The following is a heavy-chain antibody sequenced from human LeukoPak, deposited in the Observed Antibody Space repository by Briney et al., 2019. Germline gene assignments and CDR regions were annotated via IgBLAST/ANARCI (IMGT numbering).Heavy chain of an antibody. D-gene: IGHD1-26*01. CDR2: IWYDGSNK. Sequence: GRSLRLSCAASGFTFSSYGMHWVRQAPGKGLEWVAVIWYDGSNKYYADSVKGRFTISRDNAKSSLYLQMNSLRAEDTAVYYCASRFSGSPNYWGRGTLVTVSS. CDR1: GFTFSSYG. CDR3: ASRFSGSPNY. J-gene: IGHJ4*02. V-gene: IGHV3-33*01.